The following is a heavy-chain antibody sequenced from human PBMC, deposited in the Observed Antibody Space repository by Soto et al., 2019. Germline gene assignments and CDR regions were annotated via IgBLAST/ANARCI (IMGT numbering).Heavy chain of an antibody. CDR3: ALGDYEGDPFDY. CDR2: ISGSGGST. D-gene: IGHD3-16*01. J-gene: IGHJ4*02. CDR1: GFTVSSYA. V-gene: IGHV3-23*01. Sequence: GGSLRLSCAASGFTVSSYAMSWVRQAPGKGLEWVSAISGSGGSTYYADSVKGRFTISRDNSKNTLYLQMNSLRAEDTAVYYCALGDYEGDPFDYWGQGTLVTVSS.